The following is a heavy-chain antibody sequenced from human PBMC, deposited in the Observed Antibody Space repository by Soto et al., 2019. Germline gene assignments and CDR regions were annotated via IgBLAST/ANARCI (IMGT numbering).Heavy chain of an antibody. CDR1: GFALRSYA. J-gene: IGHJ5*02. CDR3: AKDPDYADTSGYPSPPP. V-gene: IGHV3-23*01. Sequence: GSLRLSCEASGFALRSYAMFWGRQAPWKGLEWVTLRAGGSGRTLDAASVPFRFTLSRDNSKNTIDLQINGLRAEDTAVHYFAKDPDYADTSGYPSPPPWGQGTLLTVPS. D-gene: IGHD3-22*01. CDR2: RAGGSGRT.